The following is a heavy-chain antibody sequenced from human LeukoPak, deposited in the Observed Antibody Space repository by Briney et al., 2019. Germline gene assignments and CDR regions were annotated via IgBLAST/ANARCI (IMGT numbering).Heavy chain of an antibody. CDR2: ISGYNGNT. J-gene: IGHJ6*02. V-gene: IGHV1-18*01. Sequence: GASVKVSCKTSGYTFISYGISWVRQAPGQGLEWMGWISGYNGNTKYAQKLQGRVTMTTDTSTSTAYMELRSLRSDDTAVYYCARVAAYCSGGSCRTYYYYGMDVWGQGTTVNVSS. D-gene: IGHD2-15*01. CDR1: GYTFISYG. CDR3: ARVAAYCSGGSCRTYYYYGMDV.